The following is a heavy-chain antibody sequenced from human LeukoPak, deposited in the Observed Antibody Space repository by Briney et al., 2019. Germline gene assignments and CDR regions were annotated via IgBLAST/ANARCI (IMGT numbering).Heavy chain of an antibody. V-gene: IGHV3-9*01. J-gene: IGHJ4*02. D-gene: IGHD5-12*01. CDR3: AKDEGLPT. Sequence: PGGSLRLSCAAFGFTFDDYAMHWVRQPPGKGLEWVSGISWNSGSIGYADSVKGRFTISRDNSKNTLYLQMNSLRAEDTAVYYCAKDEGLPTWGQGTLVTVSS. CDR2: ISWNSGSI. CDR1: GFTFDDYA.